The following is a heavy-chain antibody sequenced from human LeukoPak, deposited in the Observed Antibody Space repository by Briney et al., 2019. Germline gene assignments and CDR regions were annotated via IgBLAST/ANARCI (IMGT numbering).Heavy chain of an antibody. V-gene: IGHV3-23*01. Sequence: GGSLRFSCAASGFTFSSYAMSWVRQAPGKGLEWVSAISGSGGSTYYADSVKGRFTISRDNSKNTLYLQMNSLRAEDTAVYYCAKAGFSYYYDSSGYEDYWGQGTLVTVSS. CDR3: AKAGFSYYYDSSGYEDY. CDR1: GFTFSSYA. D-gene: IGHD3-22*01. CDR2: ISGSGGST. J-gene: IGHJ4*02.